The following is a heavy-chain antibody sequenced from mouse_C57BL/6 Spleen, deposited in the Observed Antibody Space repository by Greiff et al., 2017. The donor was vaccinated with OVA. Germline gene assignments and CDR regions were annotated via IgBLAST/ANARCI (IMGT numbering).Heavy chain of an antibody. D-gene: IGHD2-10*01. CDR1: GFTFSDYG. J-gene: IGHJ2*01. CDR3: ARPYYGNYEGYFDY. CDR2: ISSGSSTI. Sequence: EVMLVESGGGLVKPGGSLKLSCAASGFTFSDYGMHWVRQAPEKGLEWVAYISSGSSTIYYADTVKGRFTISRDNAKNTLFLQMTSLRSEDTAMYYCARPYYGNYEGYFDYWGQGTTLTVSS. V-gene: IGHV5-17*01.